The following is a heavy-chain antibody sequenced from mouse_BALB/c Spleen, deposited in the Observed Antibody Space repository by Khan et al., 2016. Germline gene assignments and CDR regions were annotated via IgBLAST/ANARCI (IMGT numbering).Heavy chain of an antibody. CDR3: ASEGLRRGFAY. J-gene: IGHJ3*01. D-gene: IGHD2-4*01. V-gene: IGHV5-4*02. CDR2: ISDGGSYN. Sequence: EVERVESGGGLVKPGGSLKLSCAASGFTFSDYYMYWVRQTPEKRLEWVATISDGGSYNYYPDSVKGRFTISRENAKNNLYLQMSILKSEDTAMYYCASEGLRRGFAYWGQGTLVTVSA. CDR1: GFTFSDYY.